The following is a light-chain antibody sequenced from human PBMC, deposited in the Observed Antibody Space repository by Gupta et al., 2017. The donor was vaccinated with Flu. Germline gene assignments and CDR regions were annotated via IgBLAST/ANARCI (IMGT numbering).Light chain of an antibody. CDR2: DAS. V-gene: IGKV3-11*01. CDR3: QQRSHWPPFT. J-gene: IGKJ4*01. Sequence: EIVLTQSPATLSLSPGERVTLFCRASHSISNFLAWYQHKPGQAPRLLIYDASNRAAGIPARFSGSGSGTDLTLTISSREPEDFAVYYCQQRSHWPPFTFGGGTKVEIK. CDR1: HSISNF.